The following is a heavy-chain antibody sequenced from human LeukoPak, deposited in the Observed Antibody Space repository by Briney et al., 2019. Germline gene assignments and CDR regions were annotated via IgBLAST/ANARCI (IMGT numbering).Heavy chain of an antibody. CDR3: AKDHIAVAGTAEIAFDI. CDR2: ISGSGGST. D-gene: IGHD6-19*01. CDR1: GFTFSSYA. Sequence: PGGSLRLSCAASGFTFSSYAMSWVRQAPGKGLEWVSAISGSGGSTYYADSVKGRFTISRDNSKNTLYLQMNSLRAEDTAVYYCAKDHIAVAGTAEIAFDIWGQGTMVTVSS. V-gene: IGHV3-23*01. J-gene: IGHJ3*02.